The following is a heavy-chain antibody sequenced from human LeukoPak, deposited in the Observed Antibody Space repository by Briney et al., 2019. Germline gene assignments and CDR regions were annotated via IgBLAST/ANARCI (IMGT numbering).Heavy chain of an antibody. J-gene: IGHJ4*02. CDR3: ARDRGWAGYSYGFYY. CDR2: IIPIFGTA. Sequence: ASVKVSCKASGYTFTSYAISWVRQAPGQGLEWMGGIIPIFGTANYAQKFQGRVTITADESTSTAYMELSSLRSEDTAVYYCARDRGWAGYSYGFYYWGQGTLVTVSS. CDR1: GYTFTSYA. D-gene: IGHD5-18*01. V-gene: IGHV1-69*13.